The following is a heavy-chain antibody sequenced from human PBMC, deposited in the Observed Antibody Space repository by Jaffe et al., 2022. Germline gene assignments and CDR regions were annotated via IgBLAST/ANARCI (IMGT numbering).Heavy chain of an antibody. J-gene: IGHJ3*02. CDR3: AREWGGEGRYDILTGYYLRVAFDI. D-gene: IGHD3-9*01. V-gene: IGHV4-61*02. Sequence: QVQLQESGPGLVKPSQTLSLTCTVSGGSISSGSYYWSWIRQPAGKGLEWIGRIYTSGSTNYNPSLKSRVTISVDTSKNQFSLKLSSVTAADTAVYYCAREWGGEGRYDILTGYYLRVAFDIWGQGTMVTVSS. CDR1: GGSISSGSYY. CDR2: IYTSGST.